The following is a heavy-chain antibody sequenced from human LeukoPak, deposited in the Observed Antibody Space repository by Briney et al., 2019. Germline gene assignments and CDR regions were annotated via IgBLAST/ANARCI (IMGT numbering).Heavy chain of an antibody. CDR1: GGSISSYY. J-gene: IGHJ4*02. Sequence: SETLSLTCTVSGGSISSYYWSWIRQPAGKGLEWIGRIYTSGSTNYNPSLKSRVTISVDTSKNQFSLKLSSVTAADTAVYYCARGAYYDILTGYSPGTFGYWGQGTLVTVSS. V-gene: IGHV4-4*07. D-gene: IGHD3-9*01. CDR2: IYTSGST. CDR3: ARGAYYDILTGYSPGTFGY.